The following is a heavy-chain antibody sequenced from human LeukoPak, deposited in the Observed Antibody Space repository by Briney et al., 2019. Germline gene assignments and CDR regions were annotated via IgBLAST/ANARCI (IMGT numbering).Heavy chain of an antibody. CDR1: GYTFTGYY. Sequence: ASVKVSCKASGYTFTGYYMHWVRQAPGQGLEWMGWINPNSGGTNYAQKFQGRVTMTRDTSISTAYMELRRLRSDDTAVYYCARDKTWYSSSAVDYWGQGTLVTVSS. CDR2: INPNSGGT. J-gene: IGHJ4*02. CDR3: ARDKTWYSSSAVDY. V-gene: IGHV1-2*02. D-gene: IGHD6-6*01.